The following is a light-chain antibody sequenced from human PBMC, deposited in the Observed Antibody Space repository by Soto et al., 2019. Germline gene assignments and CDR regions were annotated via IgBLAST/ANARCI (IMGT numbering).Light chain of an antibody. V-gene: IGLV2-14*03. CDR3: SSYTSGTKVV. CDR1: SSGAYDY. Sequence: ALTQPASVSGSPGQSITISCTGASSGAYDYVSWYQQHPGTAPKLLIFDVTNRPSGVSSRFSGSKSGNTASLTISGLQTEDEADYYCSSYTSGTKVVFGGGTKVTVL. J-gene: IGLJ2*01. CDR2: DVT.